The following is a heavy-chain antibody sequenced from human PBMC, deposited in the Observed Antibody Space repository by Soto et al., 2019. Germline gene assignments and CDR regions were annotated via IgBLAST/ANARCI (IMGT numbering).Heavy chain of an antibody. J-gene: IGHJ4*02. CDR1: GGSISSYY. Sequence: PSETLSLTCTVSGGSISSYYWSWIRQPPGKGLEWIGYIYYSGSTNYNPSLKSRVTISVDTSKNQFSLKLSSVTAADTAVYYCARVIEVRGTYYFDYWGQGTLVTVSS. CDR2: IYYSGST. V-gene: IGHV4-59*01. D-gene: IGHD3-10*01. CDR3: ARVIEVRGTYYFDY.